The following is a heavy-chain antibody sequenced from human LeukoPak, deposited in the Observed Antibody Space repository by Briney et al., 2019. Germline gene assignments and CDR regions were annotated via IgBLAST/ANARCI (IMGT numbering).Heavy chain of an antibody. CDR2: INPNSGGT. J-gene: IGHJ4*02. CDR3: ARGPYGSGSYQNFDY. Sequence: ASVKVSCKASGYTFTGYYMHWVRQAPGQGLEWMGWINPNSGGTNYAQKFQGRVTMTRDTSISTAYMELSRLRSDDTAAYYCARGPYGSGSYQNFDYWGQGTLVTVSS. D-gene: IGHD3-10*01. V-gene: IGHV1-2*02. CDR1: GYTFTGYY.